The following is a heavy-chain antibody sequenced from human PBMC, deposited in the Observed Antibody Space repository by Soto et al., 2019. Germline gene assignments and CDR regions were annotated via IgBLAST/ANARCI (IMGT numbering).Heavy chain of an antibody. V-gene: IGHV1-69*13. CDR3: AKARIDRVAFDL. CDR2: IIPIYGTA. J-gene: IGHJ3*01. Sequence: EASVKVSCKPSGGTLSSYVISWVRQAPGQGLEWMGGIIPIYGTANYAQKFQGRVTITADESTGTAYMELSSDDTAVFYCAKARIDRVAFDLWGQGTVVTVSS. D-gene: IGHD3-10*01. CDR1: GGTLSSYV.